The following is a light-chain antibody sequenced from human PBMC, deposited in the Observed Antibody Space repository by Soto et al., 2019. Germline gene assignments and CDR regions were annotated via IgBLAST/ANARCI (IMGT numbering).Light chain of an antibody. J-gene: IGLJ1*01. V-gene: IGLV2-23*02. CDR2: EVS. CDR3: CSYAGSSTYV. CDR1: SSDVGSYNL. Sequence: SVLTQPASVSGSPGESITISCTRTSSDVGSYNLVSWYQQHPGKAPKLMIYEVSKRPSGVSNRFSGSKSGNTASLTISGLQAEDEADYYCCSYAGSSTYVFGTGTKVTVL.